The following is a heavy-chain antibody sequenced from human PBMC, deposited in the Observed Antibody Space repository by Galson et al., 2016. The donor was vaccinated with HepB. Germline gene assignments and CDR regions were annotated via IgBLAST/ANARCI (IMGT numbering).Heavy chain of an antibody. J-gene: IGHJ3*01. V-gene: IGHV1-24*01. CDR2: FDAEEGEI. CDR1: GHTLTELS. D-gene: IGHD6-13*01. CDR3: ATDESSSLGDVFDV. Sequence: KVSCKVSGHTLTELSLHWVRQAPGKGLEWMGGFDAEEGEIIYSQNFQARVTMTEDTSTDTAYMEVSSLRSDDAAVYYCATDESSSLGDVFDVWGQGTMVIVSS.